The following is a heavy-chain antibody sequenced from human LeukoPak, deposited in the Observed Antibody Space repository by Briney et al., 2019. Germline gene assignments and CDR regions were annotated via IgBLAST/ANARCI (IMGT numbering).Heavy chain of an antibody. V-gene: IGHV1-2*02. CDR1: GYTFTGYY. CDR2: INPNSGGT. D-gene: IGHD2-2*01. Sequence: ASVKVSCKASGYTFTGYYMHWVRQAPGQGLEWMGWINPNSGGTNYAQKFQGRVTMTRDTSISTAYMELSRLRSDDTAVYYCARGPYCSSTSCYGSWFDPWGQGTLVTVSS. CDR3: ARGPYCSSTSCYGSWFDP. J-gene: IGHJ5*02.